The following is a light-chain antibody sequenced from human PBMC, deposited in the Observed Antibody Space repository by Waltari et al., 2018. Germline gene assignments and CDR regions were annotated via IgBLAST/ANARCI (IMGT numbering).Light chain of an antibody. CDR1: SSDVGGDDA. V-gene: IGLV2-14*03. CDR2: DVN. CDR3: SSQSTKNGVI. J-gene: IGLJ2*01. Sequence: QSALTQPASVSGSPGQSITISCTGSSSDVGGDDAVSWYADHPGQAPKVIIYDVNKRPSGVADRFSGSKSGTTASLTISGLQAEDEATFYCSSQSTKNGVIFGGGTKVTVL.